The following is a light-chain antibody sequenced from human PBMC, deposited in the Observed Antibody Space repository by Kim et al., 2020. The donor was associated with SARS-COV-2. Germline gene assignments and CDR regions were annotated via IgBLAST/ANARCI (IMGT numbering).Light chain of an antibody. CDR2: RAS. Sequence: SASVGDRVTITCRASESISTWLAWYQQKPGKAPKLLIYRASTLQSGVSSRFSGSGSGTEFTLTISSLQPDDFATYYCQQHSSWSTFGQGTKVDIK. CDR1: ESISTW. V-gene: IGKV1-5*03. CDR3: QQHSSWST. J-gene: IGKJ1*01.